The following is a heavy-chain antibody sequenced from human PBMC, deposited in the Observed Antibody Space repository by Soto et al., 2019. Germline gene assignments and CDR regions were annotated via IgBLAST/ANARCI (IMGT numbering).Heavy chain of an antibody. V-gene: IGHV3-48*01. CDR1: GITFSSYS. Sequence: EVPLVESGGGLVQPGGSLRLSCAASGITFSSYSMNWVRQAPGKGLEWVSYISSSSSTIYYADSVKGRFTISRDNAKNSLYLQMNSLRAEDTAVYYCAIDLNYGLFDYWGQGTLVTVSS. J-gene: IGHJ4*02. CDR3: AIDLNYGLFDY. D-gene: IGHD4-17*01. CDR2: ISSSSSTI.